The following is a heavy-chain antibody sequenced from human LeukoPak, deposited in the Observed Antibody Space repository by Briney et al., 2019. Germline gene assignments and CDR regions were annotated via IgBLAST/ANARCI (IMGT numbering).Heavy chain of an antibody. D-gene: IGHD3-22*01. J-gene: IGHJ5*02. CDR3: ARVPDGTYYYDSSGP. CDR1: GFTFSSYW. V-gene: IGHV3-48*04. CDR2: ISSSGSTI. Sequence: GGSLRLSCAASGFTFSSYWMHWVRQAPGKGLEWVSYISSSGSTIYYADSVKGRFTISRDNAKNSLYLQMNSLRAEDTAVYYCARVPDGTYYYDSSGPGGQGTLVTVSS.